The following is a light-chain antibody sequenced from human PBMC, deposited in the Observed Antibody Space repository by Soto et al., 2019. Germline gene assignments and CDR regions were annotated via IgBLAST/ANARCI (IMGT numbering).Light chain of an antibody. V-gene: IGKV3-15*01. CDR1: QSVSSN. Sequence: EIVMTQSPATLSVSPGERATLSCRASQSVSSNLAWYQQKPGQAPKLLIYGASSRATGLPVRFSGSASGTEFPLTISRLQSEDFAVYYRQPYNNWPLTFGQGTRLEIK. CDR3: QPYNNWPLT. J-gene: IGKJ5*01. CDR2: GAS.